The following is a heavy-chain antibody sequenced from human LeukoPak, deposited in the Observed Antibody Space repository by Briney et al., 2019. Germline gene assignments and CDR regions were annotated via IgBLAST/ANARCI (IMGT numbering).Heavy chain of an antibody. CDR3: ARDWFGCGSP. CDR2: INPNSGGT. Sequence: ASVKVSCKASGYTFTSYGISWVRQAPGQGLEWMGRINPNSGGTNYAQKFQGRVTMTRDTSISTAYMELSRLRSDDTAVYYCARDWFGCGSPWGQGTLVTVSS. V-gene: IGHV1-2*06. J-gene: IGHJ5*02. CDR1: GYTFTSYG. D-gene: IGHD2-21*01.